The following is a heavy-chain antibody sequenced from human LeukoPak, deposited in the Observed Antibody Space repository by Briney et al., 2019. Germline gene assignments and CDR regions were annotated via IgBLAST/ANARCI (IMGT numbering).Heavy chain of an antibody. Sequence: SATLSLTCTVSGGSISSYYWSWIRQPAGKGLEWIGRIYTSGSTNYNPSLKSRVTMSVDTSKNQFSLKLSSVTAADTAVYYCARGRTTYYYDSSGYLFDYWGQGTLVTVSS. D-gene: IGHD3-22*01. J-gene: IGHJ4*02. CDR3: ARGRTTYYYDSSGYLFDY. V-gene: IGHV4-4*07. CDR2: IYTSGST. CDR1: GGSISSYY.